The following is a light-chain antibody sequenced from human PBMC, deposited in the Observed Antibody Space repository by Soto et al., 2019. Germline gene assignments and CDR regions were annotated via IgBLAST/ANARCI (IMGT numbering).Light chain of an antibody. CDR2: KAS. Sequence: DVHMTQSPSTRSASVGDRVTITCRASQSIGSWLAWYQQKPGKAPKLLIYKASSLQIGVPSRFSGSGSGTEFTLTISSLQSEDFAVYYCQQHNNWPPITFGQGTRLEIK. CDR3: QQHNNWPPIT. CDR1: QSIGSW. V-gene: IGKV1-5*03. J-gene: IGKJ5*01.